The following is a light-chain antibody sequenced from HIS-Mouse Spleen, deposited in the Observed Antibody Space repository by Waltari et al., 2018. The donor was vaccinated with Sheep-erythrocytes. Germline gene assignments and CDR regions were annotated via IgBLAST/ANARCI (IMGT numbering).Light chain of an antibody. CDR3: CSYAGSYNHV. CDR1: SRDVGGYNY. J-gene: IGLJ1*01. V-gene: IGLV2-11*01. Sequence: QSALTQPRSVSGSPGQSVTISCTGTSRDVGGYNYVSWSQHHPGKAPNPMIYDVSKRPSGVPDRFSGSKSGNTASLTISGLQAEDEADYYCCSYAGSYNHVFATGTKVTVL. CDR2: DVS.